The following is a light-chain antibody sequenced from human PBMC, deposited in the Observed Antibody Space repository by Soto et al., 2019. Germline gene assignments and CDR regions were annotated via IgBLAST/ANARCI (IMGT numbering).Light chain of an antibody. J-gene: IGKJ1*01. CDR2: AAS. CDR3: QHYGDSSWT. Sequence: LVLTQSPGTLSLSPGERATLSCRASQSVNSGHFAWYHQKPGQAPRLLIYAASTRATGVPDRFSGSGSGTDFTLTISRLEPEDFAVYYCQHYGDSSWTFGQGSRVEIK. CDR1: QSVNSGH. V-gene: IGKV3-20*01.